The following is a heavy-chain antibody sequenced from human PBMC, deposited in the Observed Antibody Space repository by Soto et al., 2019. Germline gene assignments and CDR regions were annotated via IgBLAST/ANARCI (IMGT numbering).Heavy chain of an antibody. D-gene: IGHD3-10*01. CDR1: GGSVSSGCYY. V-gene: IGHV4-61*01. CDR2: IYYSGST. Sequence: QVQLQESGPELVKPSQTLSLTCSVSGGSVSSGCYYWSWIRQPPGKGLEWMGCIYYSGSTYYNPSLQNRVTMSVDKSKNQLSLKLISVTAADTAVYFCARAGSYRDFDYWGHGTLVTVSS. CDR3: ARAGSYRDFDY. J-gene: IGHJ4*01.